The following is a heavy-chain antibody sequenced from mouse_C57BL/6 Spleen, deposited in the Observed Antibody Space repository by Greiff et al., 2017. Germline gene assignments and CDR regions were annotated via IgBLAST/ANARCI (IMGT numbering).Heavy chain of an antibody. CDR2: IRNKANNHAT. CDR3: TRRGNYVYYAMDY. CDR1: GFTFSDAW. V-gene: IGHV6-6*01. J-gene: IGHJ4*01. Sequence: EVHLVESGGGLVQPGGSMKLSCAASGFTFSDAWMDWVRQSPEKGLEWVAEIRNKANNHATYYAESVKGRFTISSDDSKSSVYLQMNSLRAEDTGIYYCTRRGNYVYYAMDYWGQGTSVTVSS. D-gene: IGHD2-1*01.